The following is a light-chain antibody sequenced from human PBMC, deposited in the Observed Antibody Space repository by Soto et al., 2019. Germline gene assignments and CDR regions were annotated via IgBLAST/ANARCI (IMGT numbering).Light chain of an antibody. J-gene: IGLJ1*01. CDR3: LSYADTAYV. CDR1: SSDVGGYNY. V-gene: IGLV2-8*01. CDR2: DVS. Sequence: QSVLTQPPSASGSPGQSVTISCAGTSSDVGGYNYVSWYQQYPGKVPKLMIYDVSERPSGVPDRFSGSKSGNTAFLTVSGLQDEDEADYYCLSYADTAYVFGTGTKVTVL.